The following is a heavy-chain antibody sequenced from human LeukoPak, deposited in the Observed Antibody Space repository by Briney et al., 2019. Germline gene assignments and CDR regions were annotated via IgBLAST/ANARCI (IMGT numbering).Heavy chain of an antibody. CDR3: ARSISVVTPLPPDY. CDR2: IIPIFGTA. Sequence: SVKVSCKASGGTFSSYAISWVRQAPGQGLEWMGGIIPIFGTANYAQKFQGRVTITADESTSTAYMELSSLRSEDTAVYYCARSISVVTPLPPDYWGQGTLVTVSS. J-gene: IGHJ4*02. CDR1: GGTFSSYA. V-gene: IGHV1-69*13. D-gene: IGHD2-21*02.